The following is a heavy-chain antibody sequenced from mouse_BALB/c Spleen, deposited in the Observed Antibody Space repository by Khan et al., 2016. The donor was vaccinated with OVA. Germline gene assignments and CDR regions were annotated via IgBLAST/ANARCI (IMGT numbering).Heavy chain of an antibody. J-gene: IGHJ2*01. V-gene: IGHV5-9-3*01. D-gene: IGHD1-1*01. CDR2: ISSGGSFT. Sequence: ELVESGGGLVKPGGSLKLSCAASGFTFSNYAMSWVRQTPEKRLEWVATISSGGSFTYYPDSVKGRSTISRDTAKNTPYLQMSSLRSEDTAMFYCARTPGYYGSNYFDYWGQGTTLTVSS. CDR3: ARTPGYYGSNYFDY. CDR1: GFTFSNYA.